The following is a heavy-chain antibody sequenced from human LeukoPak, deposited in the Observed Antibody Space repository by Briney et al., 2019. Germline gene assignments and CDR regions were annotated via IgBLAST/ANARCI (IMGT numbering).Heavy chain of an antibody. V-gene: IGHV1-2*02. CDR2: INPNSGGA. Sequence: ASVRVSCKASGSSFTVFYIHWVRQAPGQGLEWMGWINPNSGGARYSQKFQGRVTMTRDTSISTGYMELSRLRSDDTAVYYCACSYQYDNGGSRVVIDAFEIWGQGTRVTVSS. D-gene: IGHD3-22*01. CDR3: ACSYQYDNGGSRVVIDAFEI. J-gene: IGHJ3*02. CDR1: GSSFTVFY.